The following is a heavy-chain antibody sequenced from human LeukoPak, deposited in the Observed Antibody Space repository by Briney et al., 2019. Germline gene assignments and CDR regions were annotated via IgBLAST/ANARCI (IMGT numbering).Heavy chain of an antibody. J-gene: IGHJ4*02. Sequence: KTSETLSLTCTVSGGTISSYYWSWIREPPAKGLEWIGYIYYSGSTNYNPSLKSRVTISVDTSKNQFSLKLSSVTAAYTAVYYCARGNCGGACYSDYWGQGTLVTVSS. CDR3: ARGNCGGACYSDY. CDR1: GGTISSYY. V-gene: IGHV4-59*13. CDR2: IYYSGST. D-gene: IGHD2-21*02.